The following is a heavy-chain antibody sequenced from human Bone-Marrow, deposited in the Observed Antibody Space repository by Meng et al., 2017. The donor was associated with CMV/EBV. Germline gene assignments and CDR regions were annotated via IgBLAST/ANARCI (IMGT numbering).Heavy chain of an antibody. CDR1: GFTFSSYA. CDR3: ARADVVIIPAATTGDF. Sequence: GESLKISCAASGFTFSSYAMHWVRQAPGKGLEWVAVISYDGSNKYYADSVKGRFTISRDNSKNTLHLQMDGLRPEDTAVYYCARADVVIIPAATTGDFWGQGTLVTVPQ. D-gene: IGHD2-2*01. V-gene: IGHV3-30*14. J-gene: IGHJ4*02. CDR2: ISYDGSNK.